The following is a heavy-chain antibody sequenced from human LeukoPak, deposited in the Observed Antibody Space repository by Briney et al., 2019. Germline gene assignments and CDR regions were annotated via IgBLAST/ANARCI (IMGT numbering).Heavy chain of an antibody. CDR2: INHSGST. J-gene: IGHJ4*02. CDR3: ARGGVRWLQSYPKFDY. V-gene: IGHV4-34*01. Sequence: SETLSLTCAVYGGSFSGYYWSWIRQPPGKGLEWIGEINHSGSTNYNPSLKSRVTISVDTSKNQFSLKLSSVTAADTAEYYCARGGVRWLQSYPKFDYWGQGALVTVSS. CDR1: GGSFSGYY. D-gene: IGHD5-24*01.